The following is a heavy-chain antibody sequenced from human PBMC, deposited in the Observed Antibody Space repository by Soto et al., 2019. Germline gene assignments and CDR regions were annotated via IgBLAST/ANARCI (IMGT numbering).Heavy chain of an antibody. V-gene: IGHV4-30-4*01. Sequence: TSETLSLTCTVSGGSISSGDYYWSWIRQPPGKGLEWIGYIYYSGSTYYNPSLKSRVTISVDTSKNQFSLKLSSVTAADTAVYYCAREATIAARLDSWGQGTLVTVSS. CDR1: GGSISSGDYY. CDR3: AREATIAARLDS. CDR2: IYYSGST. D-gene: IGHD6-6*01. J-gene: IGHJ4*02.